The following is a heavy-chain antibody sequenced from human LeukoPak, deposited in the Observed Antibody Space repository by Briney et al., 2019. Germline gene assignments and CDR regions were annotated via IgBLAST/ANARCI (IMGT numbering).Heavy chain of an antibody. J-gene: IGHJ4*02. CDR2: ISSSSSYI. D-gene: IGHD5-24*01. Sequence: GGSLRLSCAASGFTFSSYSMNWVRQAPGKGLEWVSSISSSSSYIYYADSVKGRFTISSDNAKNSLYLQMNSLRAEDTAVYYCARDMAAEMATITSVDYWGQGTLVTVSS. V-gene: IGHV3-21*01. CDR1: GFTFSSYS. CDR3: ARDMAAEMATITSVDY.